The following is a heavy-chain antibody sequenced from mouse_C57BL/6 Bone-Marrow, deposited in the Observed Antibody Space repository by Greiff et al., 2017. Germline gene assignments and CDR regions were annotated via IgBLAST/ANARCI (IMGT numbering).Heavy chain of an antibody. V-gene: IGHV14-4*01. Sequence: VQLQQSGAELVRPGASVKLSCTASGFNIKDDYIHWVKQRPEQGLEWIGWIDPEIGDTEYASKFQGKATITTDTSSNTAYLQLSSLTSEGTAVYDCSSFDGNYFDFWGQGTPLTVAS. CDR1: GFNIKDDY. J-gene: IGHJ2*01. D-gene: IGHD2-3*01. CDR3: SSFDGNYFDF. CDR2: IDPEIGDT.